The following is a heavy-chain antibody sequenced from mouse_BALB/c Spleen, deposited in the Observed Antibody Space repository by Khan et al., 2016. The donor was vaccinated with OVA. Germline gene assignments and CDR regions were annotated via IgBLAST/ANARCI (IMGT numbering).Heavy chain of an antibody. J-gene: IGHJ4*01. CDR3: ARQLNGAMDY. D-gene: IGHD1-3*01. CDR1: GFTFSDYY. V-gene: IGHV5-12*02. Sequence: EVQLVESGGGLVQPGGSLKLSCATSGFTFSDYYMYWVRQTPEKRLEWVAYISTGGGSTYYPDTVKGRFTISRDNAKITLYLQMSRLKSEDTAMYYCARQLNGAMDYWGQGTSVTASS. CDR2: ISTGGGST.